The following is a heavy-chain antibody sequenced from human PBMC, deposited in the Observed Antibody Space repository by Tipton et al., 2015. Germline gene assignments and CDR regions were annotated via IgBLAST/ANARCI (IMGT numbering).Heavy chain of an antibody. J-gene: IGHJ4*02. Sequence: QVQLVQSGPEVKKPGASVKVSCKASGYTFTGYYMHWVRQAPGQGLEWMGWINPLFGSTHYPQRFRGRVTITADESTNTTYMELSRLQSDDTAVYYCARGGDSSGYYYGGYFDYWGQGAQVTVSP. D-gene: IGHD3-22*01. V-gene: IGHV1/OR15-2*02. CDR1: GYTFTGYY. CDR2: INPLFGST. CDR3: ARGGDSSGYYYGGYFDY.